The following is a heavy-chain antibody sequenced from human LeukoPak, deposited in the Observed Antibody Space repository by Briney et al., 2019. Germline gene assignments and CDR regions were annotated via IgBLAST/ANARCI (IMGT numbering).Heavy chain of an antibody. J-gene: IGHJ4*02. CDR1: GFIFSTYE. CDR2: ISSSGTTI. V-gene: IGHV3-48*03. D-gene: IGHD2-15*01. Sequence: SGGSLRLSCAASGFIFSTYEMNWVRQAPGKGLEWISYISSSGTTIYYADSVKGRFTISRDNAKNSLFLQMNSLRAEDTAIYYCAKEAALRDWGQGTLVTVSS. CDR3: AKEAALRD.